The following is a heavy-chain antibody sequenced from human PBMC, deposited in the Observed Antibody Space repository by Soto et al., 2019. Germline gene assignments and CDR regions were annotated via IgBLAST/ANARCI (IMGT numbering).Heavy chain of an antibody. V-gene: IGHV4-59*01. CDR3: AREHDYGDYVGAFDI. Sequence: QVQLQESGPGLVKPSETLSLTCTVSGGSISSYYWSWIRQPPGKGLEWIGYIYYSGSTNYNPSLSSRVIIPVDTSQNQFSLKLSSVTAADTAVYYCAREHDYGDYVGAFDIWGQGTMVTVSS. CDR2: IYYSGST. CDR1: GGSISSYY. J-gene: IGHJ3*02. D-gene: IGHD4-17*01.